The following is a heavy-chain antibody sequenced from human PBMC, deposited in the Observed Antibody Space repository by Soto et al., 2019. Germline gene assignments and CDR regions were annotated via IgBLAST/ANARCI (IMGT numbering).Heavy chain of an antibody. Sequence: LXPLCLPCTVDSINTYYWNWLRQSPGKGLEWIGYIYYMGRTNYNPSLRSRVTMSIDTSRNQFSLKLRSVTAADTAVYYCARDPVGVTHFDYWGQGALVTVSS. V-gene: IGHV4-59*01. J-gene: IGHJ4*02. CDR1: DSINTYY. D-gene: IGHD1-26*01. CDR2: IYYMGRT. CDR3: ARDPVGVTHFDY.